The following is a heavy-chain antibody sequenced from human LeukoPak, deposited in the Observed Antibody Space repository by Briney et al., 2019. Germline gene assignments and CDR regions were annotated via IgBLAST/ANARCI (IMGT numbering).Heavy chain of an antibody. D-gene: IGHD2-15*01. CDR1: GGSFSGYY. CDR2: INHSGST. V-gene: IGHV4-34*01. CDR3: ARKDSYYFDY. J-gene: IGHJ4*02. Sequence: PSETLSLTCAVYGGSFSGYYWSWIRQPPGKGLEWIGEINHSGSTNYNPYLKSRVTISVDTSKNQFSLKLSSVTAADTAVYYCARKDSYYFDYWGQGTLVTVSS.